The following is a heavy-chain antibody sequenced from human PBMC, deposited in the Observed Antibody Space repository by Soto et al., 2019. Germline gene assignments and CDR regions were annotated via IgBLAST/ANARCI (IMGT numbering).Heavy chain of an antibody. CDR1: VFSFSTYG. D-gene: IGHD3-22*01. CDR3: ARERGDYDSSGHYFVY. CDR2: IWHDGTNK. Sequence: WGSLLVSCAASVFSFSTYGMHWVRQAPGKGLEWVAAIWHDGTNKYHADSVKGRFTISRDNSKNTLYLEVNSLRAEDTAVYYCARERGDYDSSGHYFVYWGQGTLVTVSS. J-gene: IGHJ4*02. V-gene: IGHV3-33*01.